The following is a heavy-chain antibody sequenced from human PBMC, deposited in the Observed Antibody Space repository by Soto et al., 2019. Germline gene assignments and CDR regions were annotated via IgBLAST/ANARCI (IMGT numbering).Heavy chain of an antibody. Sequence: ASVKVSCKASGYSFTSYAIHWVRKAPGQRLEWMGWINAANGNTKYSQNFQGRVTITRDTSASTAYMELSSLRSEDTAVYYCARGGIALVTTKMLYWGQGTLVTVSS. CDR1: GYSFTSYA. D-gene: IGHD4-17*01. CDR2: INAANGNT. V-gene: IGHV1-3*01. J-gene: IGHJ4*02. CDR3: ARGGIALVTTKMLY.